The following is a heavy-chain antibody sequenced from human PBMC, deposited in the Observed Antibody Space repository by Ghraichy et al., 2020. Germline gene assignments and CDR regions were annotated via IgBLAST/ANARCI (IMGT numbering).Heavy chain of an antibody. V-gene: IGHV3-9*01. CDR3: AKDIYGDDYYYGMDV. CDR2: ISWNSGSI. Sequence: GGSLRLSCAASGFTFDDYAMHWVRQAPGKGLEWVSGISWNSGSIGYADSVKGRFTISRDNAKNSLYLQMNSLRAEDTALYYCAKDIYGDDYYYGMDVWGQGTTVTVSS. J-gene: IGHJ6*02. D-gene: IGHD7-27*01. CDR1: GFTFDDYA.